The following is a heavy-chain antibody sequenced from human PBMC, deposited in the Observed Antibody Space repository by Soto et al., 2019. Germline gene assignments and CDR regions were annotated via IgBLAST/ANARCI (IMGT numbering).Heavy chain of an antibody. D-gene: IGHD3-3*01. CDR2: IKQDGSEK. CDR3: ARGLEYDFWSGYYTEELYYFDY. Sequence: GGSLRLSCAASGFTFSSYSTNWVRQAPGKGLEWVANIKQDGSEKYYVDSVKGRFTISRDNAKNSLYLQMNSLRAEDTAVYYCARGLEYDFWSGYYTEELYYFDYWGQGTLVTVSS. V-gene: IGHV3-7*01. J-gene: IGHJ4*02. CDR1: GFTFSSYS.